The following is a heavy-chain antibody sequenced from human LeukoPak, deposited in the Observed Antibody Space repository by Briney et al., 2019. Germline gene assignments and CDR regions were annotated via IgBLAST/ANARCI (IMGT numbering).Heavy chain of an antibody. D-gene: IGHD4-17*01. CDR3: AKSPSTVTTESY. CDR2: ISYDGSNK. J-gene: IGHJ4*02. CDR1: GFTFSSYG. Sequence: RGSLRLSCAGSGFTFSSYGMHWVRQAPGKGLEWVAVISYDGSNKYYADSVKGRFTISRDNSKNTLYLQMNSLRAEDTAVYYCAKSPSTVTTESYWGQGTLVTVSS. V-gene: IGHV3-30*18.